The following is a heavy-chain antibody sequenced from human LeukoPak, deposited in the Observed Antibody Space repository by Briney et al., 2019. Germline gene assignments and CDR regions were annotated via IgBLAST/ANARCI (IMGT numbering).Heavy chain of an antibody. CDR1: GFTFSEHY. Sequence: GGSLRLSCAASGFTFSEHYMVWVRQAPGKGLEWVGRSRNKAKRYTTEYAASVKGRFSISRDDSPNSLYLQMNSLKSEDTAVYYCARGPNSVYDYHYGMDVWGQGTTVTVSS. V-gene: IGHV3-72*01. CDR3: ARGPNSVYDYHYGMDV. D-gene: IGHD5/OR15-5a*01. CDR2: SRNKAKRYTT. J-gene: IGHJ6*02.